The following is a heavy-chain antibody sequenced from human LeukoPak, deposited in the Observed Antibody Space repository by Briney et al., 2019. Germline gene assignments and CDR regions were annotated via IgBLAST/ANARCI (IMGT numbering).Heavy chain of an antibody. J-gene: IGHJ4*02. CDR2: IYYSGNT. CDR1: GGSIRSYY. V-gene: IGHV4-59*01. D-gene: IGHD4-23*01. Sequence: SETLSLICTVSGGSIRSYYWSWIRQPPGKGLEWIGNIYYSGNTNYNPSLKSRVTISAETSKNQFSLKLSSVTAADTAVYYCAREPSGHSGSFDSWGQGTLVTVSS. CDR3: AREPSGHSGSFDS.